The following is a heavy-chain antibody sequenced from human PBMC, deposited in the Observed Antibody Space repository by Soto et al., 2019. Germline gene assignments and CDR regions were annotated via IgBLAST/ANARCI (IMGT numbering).Heavy chain of an antibody. V-gene: IGHV1-18*01. D-gene: IGHD3-3*01. CDR2: ISAYNGNT. CDR3: AREAIFGVVITKGYNWFDP. J-gene: IGHJ5*02. Sequence: ASVKVSCKASGYTFTSYGISWVRQAPGQGLEWMGWISAYNGNTNYAQKLQGRVTMTTDTSTSTAYMELRSLRSDDTAVYYCAREAIFGVVITKGYNWFDPWGQGTLVTVSS. CDR1: GYTFTSYG.